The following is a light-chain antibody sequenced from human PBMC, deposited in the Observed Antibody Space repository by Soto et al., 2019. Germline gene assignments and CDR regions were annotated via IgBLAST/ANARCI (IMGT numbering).Light chain of an antibody. CDR1: SSNIGAGHD. J-gene: IGLJ3*02. V-gene: IGLV1-40*01. CDR3: QSYDSSLNSVV. CDR2: ENN. Sequence: QSALTQPPSVSGAPGQRVTISCAGSSSNIGAGHDVHWYHQIPGTAPRLLIFENNNRPSGVPDRFFVSKSGSSASLAITGLQTEDEADYYCQSYDSSLNSVVFGGGTKLTVL.